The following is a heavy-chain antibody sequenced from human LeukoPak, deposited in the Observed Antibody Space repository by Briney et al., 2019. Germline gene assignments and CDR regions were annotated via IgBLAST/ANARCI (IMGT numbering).Heavy chain of an antibody. J-gene: IGHJ4*02. CDR3: ARDRRYCSGGCCRRSNYFDY. V-gene: IGHV3-30-3*01. D-gene: IGHD2-15*01. Sequence: GRSLRLSCAASGFTFSSYAMHWVRQAPGKGLEWVAVISYDGSNKYYADSVKGRFTISRDNSKNTLYLQMNSLRAEDTAVYYCARDRRYCSGGCCRRSNYFDYWGQGTLVTVSS. CDR1: GFTFSSYA. CDR2: ISYDGSNK.